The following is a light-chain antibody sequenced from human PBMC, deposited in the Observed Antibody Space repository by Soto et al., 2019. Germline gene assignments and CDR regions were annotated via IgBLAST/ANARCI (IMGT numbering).Light chain of an antibody. CDR3: QQYCSSRGWM. Sequence: EIVLTQSPGTLSLSPGERATLSCRASQSVSSSYLAWYQQKPGQAPRLLIYGASSRATGIPDRFSGSGSGTDFTLTISRLEREDFAVYYCQQYCSSRGWMFGQVSKVEIK. J-gene: IGKJ1*01. CDR2: GAS. CDR1: QSVSSSY. V-gene: IGKV3-20*01.